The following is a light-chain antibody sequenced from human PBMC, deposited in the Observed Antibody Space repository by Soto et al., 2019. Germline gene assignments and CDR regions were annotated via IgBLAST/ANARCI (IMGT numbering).Light chain of an antibody. CDR1: NSDVGGYDY. CDR2: AVS. CDR3: NSYTTTSTLYV. J-gene: IGLJ1*01. Sequence: QSALTQPASVSGSPGQSITISCTGTNSDVGGYDYVTWYQHHPGKAPKLIIYAVSNRPSGVSNRFSGSKSGNTASLTISGLQAEDEGDYYCNSYTTTSTLYVFGTGTKLTVL. V-gene: IGLV2-14*01.